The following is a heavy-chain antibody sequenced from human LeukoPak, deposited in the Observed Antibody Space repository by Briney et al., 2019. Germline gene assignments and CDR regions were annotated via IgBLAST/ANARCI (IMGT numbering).Heavy chain of an antibody. CDR1: GGSISSYY. J-gene: IGHJ4*02. Sequence: SETLSLTCTVSGGSISSYYWSWIRQPPGKGLEWVGYISTSGGTNYNPSLRSRVIISVDTPNNQFSLGLSSVTAADTAVYYCATSYDRSGYYYYFDFWGQGTLVTVSS. V-gene: IGHV4-4*09. CDR2: ISTSGGT. CDR3: ATSYDRSGYYYYFDF. D-gene: IGHD3-22*01.